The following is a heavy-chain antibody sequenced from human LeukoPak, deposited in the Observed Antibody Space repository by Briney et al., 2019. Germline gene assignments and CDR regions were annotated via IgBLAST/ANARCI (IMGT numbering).Heavy chain of an antibody. CDR1: GGSISGSSYY. V-gene: IGHV4-39*01. J-gene: IGHJ5*02. Sequence: SETLSLTCTVSGGSISGSSYYWGWIRQPPGKGLEWIGSIYYSGSTYYNPSLKSRVTISVDTSKNQFSLKLSSVTAADTAVYYCARGRKSGSHNWFDPWGQGTLVTVSS. CDR2: IYYSGST. CDR3: ARGRKSGSHNWFDP. D-gene: IGHD1-1*01.